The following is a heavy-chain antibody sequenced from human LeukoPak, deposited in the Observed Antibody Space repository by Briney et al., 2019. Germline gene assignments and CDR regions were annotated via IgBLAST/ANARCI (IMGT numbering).Heavy chain of an antibody. J-gene: IGHJ6*02. CDR3: ARYETSSGWFYYYYGMDV. D-gene: IGHD6-19*01. Sequence: ASVKVSCKASGYTFTGYYMHWVRQAPGQGLEWMGRINPNSGGTNYAQKFQGRVTMTRDTSISTAYMELSRLRSDDTAVYYCARYETSSGWFYYYYGMDVWGQGTTVTVSS. V-gene: IGHV1-2*06. CDR2: INPNSGGT. CDR1: GYTFTGYY.